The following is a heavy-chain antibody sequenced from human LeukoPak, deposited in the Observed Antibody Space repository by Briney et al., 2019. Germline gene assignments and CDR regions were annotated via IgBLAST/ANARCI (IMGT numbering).Heavy chain of an antibody. CDR3: ARVGYSYGLAGLYNWFDP. D-gene: IGHD5-18*01. CDR2: IYTSGST. J-gene: IGHJ5*02. CDR1: GGSISSYY. V-gene: IGHV4-4*07. Sequence: PSETLSLTCTVSGGSISSYYWSWIRQPAGKGLEWIGRIYTSGSTNYNPSLKSRVTMSVDTSKNQFSLKLSSVTAADTAVYYCARVGYSYGLAGLYNWFDPWGQGTLVTVSS.